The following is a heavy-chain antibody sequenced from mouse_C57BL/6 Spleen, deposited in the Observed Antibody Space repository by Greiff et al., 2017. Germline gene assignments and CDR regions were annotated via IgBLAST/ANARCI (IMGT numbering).Heavy chain of an antibody. CDR3: AREFRRWYPEDY. Sequence: QVQLKQSGPELVKPGASVKISCKASGYAFSSSWMNWVKQRPGKGLEWIGRIYPGDGDTNYNRKFKGKATLTADKSSSTAYMQLSSLTSEDSAVYFCAREFRRWYPEDYWGQGTSVTVSS. V-gene: IGHV1-82*01. CDR2: IYPGDGDT. J-gene: IGHJ4*01. D-gene: IGHD2-1*01. CDR1: GYAFSSSW.